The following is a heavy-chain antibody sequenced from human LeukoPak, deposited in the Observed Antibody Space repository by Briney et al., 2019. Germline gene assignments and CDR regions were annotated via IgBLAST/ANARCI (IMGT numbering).Heavy chain of an antibody. CDR1: GFTFSSYS. V-gene: IGHV3-21*01. CDR3: ARDQMVRGVIFDY. J-gene: IGHJ4*02. Sequence: GGSLRLSCAASGFTFSSYSMNWVRQAPGKGLEWVSSISSSSSYIYYADSVKGRFTISRDNAKNSLYLQMNSLRAEDTAVYHCARDQMVRGVIFDYWGQETLVTVSS. D-gene: IGHD3-10*01. CDR2: ISSSSSYI.